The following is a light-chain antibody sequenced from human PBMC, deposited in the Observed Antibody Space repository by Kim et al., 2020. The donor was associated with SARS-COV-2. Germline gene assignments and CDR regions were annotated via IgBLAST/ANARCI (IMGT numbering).Light chain of an antibody. Sequence: SPGERATLSCRASQSVSSNLAWYQQKPGQAPRLLIYGASTRATGIPARFSGSVSGTEFTLTISSLQSEDFAVYYCQQYNNWPPWTFGQGTKVEIK. V-gene: IGKV3-15*01. CDR3: QQYNNWPPWT. CDR1: QSVSSN. CDR2: GAS. J-gene: IGKJ1*01.